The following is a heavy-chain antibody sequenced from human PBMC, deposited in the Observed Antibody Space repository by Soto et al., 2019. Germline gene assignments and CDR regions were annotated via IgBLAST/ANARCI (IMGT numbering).Heavy chain of an antibody. CDR1: GGTFSSYA. CDR3: ARGHDSSGFRVAPKIYYYYGMDV. Sequence: SVKVSCKASGGTFSSYAISWVRQAPGQGLEWMGGIIPIFGTANYAQKFQGRVTITADKSTSTAYMELSSLRSEDTAVYYCARGHDSSGFRVAPKIYYYYGMDVWGQGTTVTVSS. D-gene: IGHD3-22*01. J-gene: IGHJ6*02. V-gene: IGHV1-69*06. CDR2: IIPIFGTA.